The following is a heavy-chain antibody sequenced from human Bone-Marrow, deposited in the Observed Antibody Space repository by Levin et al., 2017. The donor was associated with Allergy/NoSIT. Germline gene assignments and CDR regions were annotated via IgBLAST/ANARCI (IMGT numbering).Heavy chain of an antibody. V-gene: IGHV5-51*01. D-gene: IGHD4-11*01. Sequence: GESLKISCKGSGYSFTSYWIGWVRQMPGKGLEWMGIIYPGDSDTRYSPSFQGQVTISADKSISTAYLQWSSLKASDTAMYYCATRGPRNYEYYYYGMDVWGQGTTVTVSS. CDR2: IYPGDSDT. CDR1: GYSFTSYW. CDR3: ATRGPRNYEYYYYGMDV. J-gene: IGHJ6*02.